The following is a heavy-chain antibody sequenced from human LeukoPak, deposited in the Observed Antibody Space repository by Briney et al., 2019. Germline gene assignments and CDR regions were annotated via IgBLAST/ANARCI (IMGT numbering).Heavy chain of an antibody. J-gene: IGHJ6*03. CDR3: ARDGDYESYYYYYYMDV. Sequence: ASVKVSCKASGYTFTSYGISWVRQAPGQGLEWMGWISAYNGNTNYAQKLQGRVTMTTDTSTSTAYMELSRLRSDDTAVYYCARDGDYESYYYYYYMDVWGKGTTVTVSS. V-gene: IGHV1-18*01. D-gene: IGHD4-17*01. CDR2: ISAYNGNT. CDR1: GYTFTSYG.